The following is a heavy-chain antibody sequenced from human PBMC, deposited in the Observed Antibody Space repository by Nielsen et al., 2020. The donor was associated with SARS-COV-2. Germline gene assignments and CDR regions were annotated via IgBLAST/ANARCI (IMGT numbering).Heavy chain of an antibody. CDR2: TNWIGGNT. Sequence: GESLKISCAASGFTFDDYGMAWVRQAPGKGLEWVSGTNWIGGNTGYADSVKGRFTVSRDNAKSSLYLQMNSLRAEDTAVYYCARLWDDGYYFDMGPYDYWGQGTLVTVSS. V-gene: IGHV3-20*04. CDR3: ARLWDDGYYFDMGPYDY. D-gene: IGHD3-22*01. J-gene: IGHJ4*02. CDR1: GFTFDDYG.